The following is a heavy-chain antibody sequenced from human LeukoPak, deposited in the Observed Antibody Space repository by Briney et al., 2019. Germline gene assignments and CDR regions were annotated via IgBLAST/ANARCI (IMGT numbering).Heavy chain of an antibody. J-gene: IGHJ4*02. CDR3: ARGGSYYDS. CDR2: IQYDGSNK. D-gene: IGHD3-10*01. CDR1: GFTLRTYG. Sequence: QAGGSLRLSCAGSGFTLRTYGMHWVRQAPGKGLEWVAYIQYDGSNKQYADSVKGRFSISRDNSENILYLQMNSLRAEDTAVYYCARGGSYYDSWGQGTLVTVSS. V-gene: IGHV3-30*02.